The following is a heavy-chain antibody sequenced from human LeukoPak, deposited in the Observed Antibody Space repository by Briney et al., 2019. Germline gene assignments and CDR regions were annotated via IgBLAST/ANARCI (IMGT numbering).Heavy chain of an antibody. V-gene: IGHV1-18*01. J-gene: IGHJ4*02. Sequence: ASVKVSCKASGYTFTIYGISWVRQAPGQGLEGMGWISAYNGNTNYAQKLQGRVTMTTDTSTSTAYMELRSLRSDDTAVYYCARGPYDYVWGSYPKNDYWGQGTLVTVSS. CDR2: ISAYNGNT. CDR3: ARGPYDYVWGSYPKNDY. D-gene: IGHD3-16*02. CDR1: GYTFTIYG.